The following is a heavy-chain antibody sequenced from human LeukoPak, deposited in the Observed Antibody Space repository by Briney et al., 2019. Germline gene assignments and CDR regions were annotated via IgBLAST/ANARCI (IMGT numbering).Heavy chain of an antibody. CDR1: GGSFSGYH. Sequence: PSETLSLTCAVYGGSFSGYHWSWIRQPPGKGLEWIGEINHSGSTNYNPSLKSRVTISVDTSKNQFSLKLSSVTAADTAVYYCARSRYFLTTVTSNHQLYFDYWGQGTLVTVSS. CDR2: INHSGST. D-gene: IGHD4-17*01. CDR3: ARSRYFLTTVTSNHQLYFDY. J-gene: IGHJ4*02. V-gene: IGHV4-34*01.